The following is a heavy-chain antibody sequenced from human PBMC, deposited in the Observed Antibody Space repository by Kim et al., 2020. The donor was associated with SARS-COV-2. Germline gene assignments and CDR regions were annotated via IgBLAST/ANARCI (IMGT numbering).Heavy chain of an antibody. CDR1: GFTFSSYA. D-gene: IGHD3-16*02. CDR2: ISGSGGST. J-gene: IGHJ4*02. CDR3: AKSTLGVWGSYRLVDY. Sequence: GGSLRLSCAASGFTFSSYAMSWVRQAPGKGLEWVSAISGSGGSTYYADSVKGRFTISRDNSKNTLYLQMNSLRAEDTAVYYCAKSTLGVWGSYRLVDYWGQGTLVTVSS. V-gene: IGHV3-23*01.